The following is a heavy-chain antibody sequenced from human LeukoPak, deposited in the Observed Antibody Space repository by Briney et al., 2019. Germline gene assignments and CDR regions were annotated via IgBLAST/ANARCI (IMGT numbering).Heavy chain of an antibody. CDR3: ARDFFWGGYYVDY. D-gene: IGHD3-3*01. CDR2: INSDGGST. Sequence: GGSLRLSCAASGFTFSSYWMHWVRQASGKGLVWVSRINSDGGSTSYADSVKGRFTISRDNAKNTLYLQMNSLRAEDTAVYYCARDFFWGGYYVDYWGQGTLVTVSS. CDR1: GFTFSSYW. J-gene: IGHJ4*02. V-gene: IGHV3-74*01.